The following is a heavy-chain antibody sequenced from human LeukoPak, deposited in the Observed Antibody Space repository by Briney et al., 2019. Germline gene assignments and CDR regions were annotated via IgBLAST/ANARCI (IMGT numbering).Heavy chain of an antibody. V-gene: IGHV1-58*02. J-gene: IGHJ4*02. D-gene: IGHD6-19*01. Sequence: SVKVSCKASGFTFTSSAMQWVRQARGQRLEWIGWIVVGSGNTNYAQKFQERVTITRDMSTSTAYMELSSLRSEDTAVYYCATVYSSGWSSRTYYFDYWGQGTLVTVSS. CDR3: ATVYSSGWSSRTYYFDY. CDR1: GFTFTSSA. CDR2: IVVGSGNT.